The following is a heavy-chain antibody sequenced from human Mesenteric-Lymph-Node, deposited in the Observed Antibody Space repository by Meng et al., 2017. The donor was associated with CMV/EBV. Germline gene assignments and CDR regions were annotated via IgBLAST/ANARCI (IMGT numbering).Heavy chain of an antibody. Sequence: ASVKVSCKASGYTFTNYDINWVRQATGQGLEWMGWMNPSSGNTGYPQKFHGRVTMTRNNYINTAYLELTSLRAEDTAVYFCARGPLRAPRPYFLDSWGQGTLVTVSS. CDR1: GYTFTNYD. CDR2: MNPSSGNT. CDR3: ARGPLRAPRPYFLDS. V-gene: IGHV1-8*02. J-gene: IGHJ4*02.